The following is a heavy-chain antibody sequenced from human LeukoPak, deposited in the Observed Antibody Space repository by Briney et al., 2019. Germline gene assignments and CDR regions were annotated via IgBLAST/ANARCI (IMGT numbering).Heavy chain of an antibody. J-gene: IGHJ4*02. CDR3: AREDRGYDY. Sequence: SDTLSLTCTVSGGSISSHYWSWIRQPPGKGLEWIGYIYYSGSTNYIPSLKSRVTISVDTSENQFSLKLRSVTAADTAVYYCAREDRGYDYWGQGTQVTVSS. CDR2: IYYSGST. CDR1: GGSISSHY. D-gene: IGHD2-15*01. V-gene: IGHV4-59*11.